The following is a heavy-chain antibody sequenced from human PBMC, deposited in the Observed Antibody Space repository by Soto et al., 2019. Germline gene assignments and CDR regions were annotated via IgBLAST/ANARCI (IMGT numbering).Heavy chain of an antibody. CDR2: IPPFNGDV. Sequence: QMQLVQSGAEVKKTGSSVTVSCKALGNTFTYRYLHWVRQAPGQALAWMGWIPPFNGDVHYAQKFQERVPITRDRSINTAYMRMSSLRSEDTAMYYCASGGAGSGPFTWELPDHWGQGTLVTVSS. CDR1: GNTFTYRY. J-gene: IGHJ4*02. V-gene: IGHV1-45*02. CDR3: ASGGAGSGPFTWELPDH. D-gene: IGHD1-26*01.